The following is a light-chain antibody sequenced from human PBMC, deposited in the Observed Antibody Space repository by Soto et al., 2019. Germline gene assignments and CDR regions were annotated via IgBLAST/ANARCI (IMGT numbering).Light chain of an antibody. CDR3: SSYTSTSTL. Sequence: QSVLTQPASVSGSPGQSITISCTGTSSDVGGYKYVSWYRLHPGTAPKLVIYDVTNRPSGVSNRFSGSKSGNTASLTISGLQAEDEADYFCSSYTSTSTLFGTGTKVTVL. V-gene: IGLV2-14*01. J-gene: IGLJ1*01. CDR1: SSDVGGYKY. CDR2: DVT.